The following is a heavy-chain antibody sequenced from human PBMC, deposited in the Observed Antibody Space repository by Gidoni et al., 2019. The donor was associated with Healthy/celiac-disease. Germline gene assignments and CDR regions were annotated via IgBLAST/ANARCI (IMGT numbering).Heavy chain of an antibody. Sequence: EMQLVESGGGVVQPWGRVGLSCAASGFILSGYWRSWLRPAPGKGREWVANITQDGSENYSLDYVKGRFTISRDNAKNSLYLQRNSLRAEDTAVYYCARVRTYYDILTGRGYFDYWGQGTLVTVSS. V-gene: IGHV3-7*01. CDR2: ITQDGSEN. D-gene: IGHD3-9*01. CDR3: ARVRTYYDILTGRGYFDY. J-gene: IGHJ4*02. CDR1: GFILSGYW.